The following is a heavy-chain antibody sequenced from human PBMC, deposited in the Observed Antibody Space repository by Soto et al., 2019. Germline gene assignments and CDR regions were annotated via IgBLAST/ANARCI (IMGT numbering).Heavy chain of an antibody. Sequence: GGSLRLSCAASGFTFDDYAMHWVRQAPGKVLVWVSGISWNSGSIGYADSVKGRFTISRDNAKNSLYLQMNSLRAEDTALYYCAKDSSYDILTGLIDYWGQGTLVTVSS. J-gene: IGHJ4*02. V-gene: IGHV3-9*01. D-gene: IGHD3-9*01. CDR2: ISWNSGSI. CDR1: GFTFDDYA. CDR3: AKDSSYDILTGLIDY.